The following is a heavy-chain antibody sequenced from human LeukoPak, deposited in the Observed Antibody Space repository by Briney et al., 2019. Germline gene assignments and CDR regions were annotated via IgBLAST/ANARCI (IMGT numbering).Heavy chain of an antibody. CDR2: IIPILGIA. CDR1: GGTFSSYA. Sequence: ASVKVSCKASGGTFSSYAISWVRQAPGQGLEWMGRIIPILGIANYAQKFQGRVTITADKSTSTAYMELSSLRSEDTAVYYCARGLHFWSGYYGYYFDYWGQGTLVTVSS. J-gene: IGHJ4*02. CDR3: ARGLHFWSGYYGYYFDY. V-gene: IGHV1-69*04. D-gene: IGHD3-3*02.